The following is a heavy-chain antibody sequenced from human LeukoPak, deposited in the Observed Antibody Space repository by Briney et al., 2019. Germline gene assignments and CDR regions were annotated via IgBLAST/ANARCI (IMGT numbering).Heavy chain of an antibody. D-gene: IGHD6-19*01. CDR3: ARDQYSSGWYDY. CDR1: GGTFSNYA. V-gene: IGHV1-69*13. J-gene: IGHJ4*02. CDR2: IIPIFGTA. Sequence: ASVKVSCKASGGTFSNYAISWVRQAPGQGLEGMGGIIPIFGTANYAQKFQGRVTITADESTSTAYMELSSLRSEDTAVYYCARDQYSSGWYDYWGQGTLVTVSS.